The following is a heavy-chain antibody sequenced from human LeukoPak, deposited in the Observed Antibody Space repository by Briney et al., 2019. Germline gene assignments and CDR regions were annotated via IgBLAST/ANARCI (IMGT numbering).Heavy chain of an antibody. D-gene: IGHD4-23*01. V-gene: IGHV4-39*07. CDR1: GGSISSYY. J-gene: IGHJ4*02. Sequence: SSETLSLTCTVSGGSISSYYWGWIRQPPGKGLEWIGSIYYSGSTYYNPSLKSRVTISVDTSKNQFSLKLSSVTAADTAVYYCARDLRRYGGNSKNDYWGQGTLVTVSS. CDR3: ARDLRRYGGNSKNDY. CDR2: IYYSGST.